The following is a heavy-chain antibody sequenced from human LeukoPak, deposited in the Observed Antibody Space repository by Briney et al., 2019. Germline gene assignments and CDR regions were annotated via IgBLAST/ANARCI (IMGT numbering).Heavy chain of an antibody. CDR2: ITGSGGST. CDR3: AKGSAAARPYYFDY. J-gene: IGHJ4*02. V-gene: IGHV3-23*01. D-gene: IGHD6-6*01. Sequence: GGSLRLSCAASGFTFSSYAMSWVRQAQGRGLEWVSAITGSGGSTYYADSVKGRFTISRDNSKNTLYLQVNSLRAEDTAVYYCAKGSAAARPYYFDYWGQGTLVTVSS. CDR1: GFTFSSYA.